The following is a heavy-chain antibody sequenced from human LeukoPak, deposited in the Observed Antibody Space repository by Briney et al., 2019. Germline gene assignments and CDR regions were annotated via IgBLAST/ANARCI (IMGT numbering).Heavy chain of an antibody. CDR2: ISAYNGNT. J-gene: IGHJ6*03. V-gene: IGHV1-18*01. D-gene: IGHD3-9*01. CDR3: ARPNYDILTGYYYYYYMDV. Sequence: ASVKVSCKASGYTFTSYGISWVRQAPGQGREWMGWISAYNGNTNYAQKLQGRVTMTTDTSTSTAYMELRSLRSDDTAVYYCARPNYDILTGYYYYYYMDVWGKGTTVTVSS. CDR1: GYTFTSYG.